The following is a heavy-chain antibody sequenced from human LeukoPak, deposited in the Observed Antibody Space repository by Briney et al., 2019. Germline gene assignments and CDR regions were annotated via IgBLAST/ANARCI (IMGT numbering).Heavy chain of an antibody. V-gene: IGHV3-48*02. CDR2: ISFSSSLI. D-gene: IGHD6-19*01. CDR3: AREMVAVAARSYY. Sequence: PGGSLRLSCAASGFTLSTYSMKWVRQAPGRGLEWVSYISFSSSLIFYADSVKGRFTISRDNAKKSLYLQMISLRDEDTAVYYCAREMVAVAARSYYWGQGTLVTVSS. J-gene: IGHJ4*02. CDR1: GFTLSTYS.